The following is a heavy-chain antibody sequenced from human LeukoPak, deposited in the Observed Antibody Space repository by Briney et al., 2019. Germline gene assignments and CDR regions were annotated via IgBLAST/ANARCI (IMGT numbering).Heavy chain of an antibody. CDR1: GGTFSSYA. D-gene: IGHD4-17*01. Sequence: SVKVSCKASGGTFSSYATSWVRQAPGQGLEWMGRIIPIFGTANYAQKFQGRVTITTDESTSTAYMELSSLRSEDTAVYYCAVPEGTTVTGYWGQGTLVTVSS. CDR2: IIPIFGTA. J-gene: IGHJ4*02. V-gene: IGHV1-69*05. CDR3: AVPEGTTVTGY.